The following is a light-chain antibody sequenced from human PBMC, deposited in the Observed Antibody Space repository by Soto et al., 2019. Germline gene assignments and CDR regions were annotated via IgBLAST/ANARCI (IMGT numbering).Light chain of an antibody. V-gene: IGLV2-11*01. CDR3: CSRAGGDTWV. J-gene: IGLJ3*02. CDR1: GSDVGGYNL. Sequence: QSVLTQPRSVSGSPGQSVTISCTGTGSDVGGYNLFSWFQHHPGKAPKLMIYGVSERASGVPDRFSGSRSANTASLTVSGLQADDEADYYCCSRAGGDTWVFGGGTKLTVL. CDR2: GVS.